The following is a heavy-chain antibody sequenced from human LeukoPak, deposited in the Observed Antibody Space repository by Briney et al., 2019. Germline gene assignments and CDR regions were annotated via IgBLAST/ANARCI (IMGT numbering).Heavy chain of an antibody. CDR2: INHSGST. Sequence: SETLSLTCAVYGGSFSGYYWSWIRQPPGKGLVWIGEINHSGSTNYNPSLKSRVTISVDTSKNQFSLKLSSVTAADTAVYYCAADSGSYDNGVYWGQGTLVTVSS. D-gene: IGHD1-26*01. CDR1: GGSFSGYY. J-gene: IGHJ4*02. V-gene: IGHV4-34*01. CDR3: AADSGSYDNGVY.